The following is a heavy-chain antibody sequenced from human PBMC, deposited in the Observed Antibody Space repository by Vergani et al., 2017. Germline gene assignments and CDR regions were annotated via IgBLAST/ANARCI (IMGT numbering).Heavy chain of an antibody. CDR3: ARAPYSSSSLFSRYYYGMDV. D-gene: IGHD6-6*01. Sequence: EVQLVESGGGLVQPGRSLRLSCAASGFTFDDYAMHWVRQAPGKGLEWVSGISWNSGSIGYADSVKGRFTISRDNAKNSLYLQMNSLRAEDTAVYYCARAPYSSSSLFSRYYYGMDVWGQGTTVTVSS. J-gene: IGHJ6*02. V-gene: IGHV3-9*01. CDR2: ISWNSGSI. CDR1: GFTFDDYA.